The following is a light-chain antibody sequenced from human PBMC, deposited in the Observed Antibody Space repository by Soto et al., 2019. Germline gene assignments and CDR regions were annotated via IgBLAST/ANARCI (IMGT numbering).Light chain of an antibody. J-gene: IGKJ3*01. CDR3: HQAHSFPFA. Sequence: DIQMTQSPSAVSASVGDRVTITCRASQDINSRLAWYQQTPGKAPKLLISDASSLQSGVPSRFSGSGSGTDFSLTISSLQPEDFATYYCHQAHSFPFAFGPGTKVEIK. CDR1: QDINSR. CDR2: DAS. V-gene: IGKV1-12*01.